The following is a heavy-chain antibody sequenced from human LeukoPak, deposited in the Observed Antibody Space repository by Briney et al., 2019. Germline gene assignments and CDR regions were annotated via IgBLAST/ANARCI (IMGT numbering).Heavy chain of an antibody. J-gene: IGHJ5*02. Sequence: SVKVSCKASGYTFTDFYMYWVRQAPGQGLEWMGGIIPIFGTANYAQKFQGRVTITADESTSTAYMELSSLRSEDTAVYYCARNLHYYDSSGYYYEKWFDPWGQGTLVTVSS. CDR2: IIPIFGTA. CDR3: ARNLHYYDSSGYYYEKWFDP. CDR1: GYTFTDFY. V-gene: IGHV1-69*13. D-gene: IGHD3-22*01.